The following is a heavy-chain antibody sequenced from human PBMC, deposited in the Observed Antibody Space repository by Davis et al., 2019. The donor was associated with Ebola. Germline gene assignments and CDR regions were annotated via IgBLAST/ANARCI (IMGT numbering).Heavy chain of an antibody. V-gene: IGHV3-74*01. CDR3: VKDTSNIWFDI. CDR2: IKTDGSST. CDR1: GFSFSSYW. D-gene: IGHD1-26*01. Sequence: GESLKISCAASGFSFSSYWMHWVRQAPGKGLVWVSRIKTDGSSTGYGDSVKGRFTISRDNSKNTLYLQMNGLRVEDTAIYFCVKDTSNIWFDIWGQGTMVTVSS. J-gene: IGHJ3*02.